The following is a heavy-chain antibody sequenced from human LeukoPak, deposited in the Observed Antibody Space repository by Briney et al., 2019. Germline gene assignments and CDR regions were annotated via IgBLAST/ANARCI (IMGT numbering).Heavy chain of an antibody. J-gene: IGHJ4*02. CDR2: ITPYCGDT. CDR3: ARVATTRYFDY. D-gene: IGHD1-14*01. Sequence: ASVKVSCKASGYTFTGYYIHWVRQAPGQGLEWLGWITPYCGDTNYAQSFQDRVSMTRDTSLRTAYMELSSLRSDDTATYYCARVATTRYFDYWGQGTLVTVSS. CDR1: GYTFTGYY. V-gene: IGHV1-2*02.